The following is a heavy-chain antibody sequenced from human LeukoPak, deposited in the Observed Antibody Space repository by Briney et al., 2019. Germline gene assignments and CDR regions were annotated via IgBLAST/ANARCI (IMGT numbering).Heavy chain of an antibody. CDR2: INPSGGST. D-gene: IGHD6-6*01. J-gene: IGHJ5*02. V-gene: IGHV1-46*01. CDR3: ARVRRSIADNWFDP. Sequence: XAXGQGLEWXGXINPSGGSTSYAQKFQGRVTMTRDTSTSTVYMELSSLRSEDTAVYYCARVRRSIADNWFDPWGQGTLVTVSS.